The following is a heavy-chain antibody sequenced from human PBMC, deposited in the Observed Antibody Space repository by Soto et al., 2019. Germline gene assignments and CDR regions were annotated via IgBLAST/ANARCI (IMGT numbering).Heavy chain of an antibody. J-gene: IGHJ6*02. V-gene: IGHV1-18*04. CDR2: ISAYNGNK. Sequence: ASVQVSCKASVYTFPSYGISWVRQAPGQGLEGMGGISAYNGNKNYAQRLQGRVTMTTDTSTSTAYMELRSLRSDDTAVYYCARDLVTMVRGVIPLDNYSYYGMDVWGQGTTVTVSS. D-gene: IGHD3-10*01. CDR3: ARDLVTMVRGVIPLDNYSYYGMDV. CDR1: VYTFPSYG.